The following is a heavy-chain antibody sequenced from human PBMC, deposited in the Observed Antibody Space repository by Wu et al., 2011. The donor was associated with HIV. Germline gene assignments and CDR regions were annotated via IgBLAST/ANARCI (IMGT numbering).Heavy chain of an antibody. Sequence: QVQLVQSGAEVKKAGSSVKVSCKASGNTFSGYAVSWVRQAPGQGLEWMGWISAYNGNTNYAQKLQGRVTMTTDTSTSTAYMELRSLRSDDTAVYYCAGGRDIVVVPAAMGTRYYYYGMDVWGQGTTVTVSS. CDR1: GNTFSGYA. V-gene: IGHV1-18*01. CDR2: ISAYNGNT. J-gene: IGHJ6*02. CDR3: AGGRDIVVVPAAMGTRYYYYGMDV. D-gene: IGHD2-2*01.